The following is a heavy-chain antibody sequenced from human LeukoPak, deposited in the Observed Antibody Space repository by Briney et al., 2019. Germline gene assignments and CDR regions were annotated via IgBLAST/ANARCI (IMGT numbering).Heavy chain of an antibody. V-gene: IGHV1-8*03. CDR1: GYTFTSYD. CDR2: MNPNSGNT. J-gene: IGHJ4*02. Sequence: GASVKVSCKASGYTFTSYDINWVRQATGQGLEWMGWMNPNSGNTGYAPKFQGRVTITRNTSISTAYMELSSLRSEDTAVYYCARVGRSGDDYDFDYWGQGTLVTVSS. D-gene: IGHD3-22*01. CDR3: ARVGRSGDDYDFDY.